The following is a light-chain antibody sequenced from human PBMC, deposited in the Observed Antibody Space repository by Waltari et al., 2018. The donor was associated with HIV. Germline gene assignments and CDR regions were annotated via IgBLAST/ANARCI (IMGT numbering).Light chain of an antibody. V-gene: IGLV7-46*01. CDR2: DTT. Sequence: QAVVTQEPSLTVSPGGTVTLTCDSSTGPVTTAHYPYWLQQRPGQAPMTLIFDTTKRPSWTPARFSGSLLGGKAALTLSGAQAEDEAEYYCLLSYNGARVFGGGTKVTVL. CDR1: TGPVTTAHY. CDR3: LLSYNGARV. J-gene: IGLJ3*02.